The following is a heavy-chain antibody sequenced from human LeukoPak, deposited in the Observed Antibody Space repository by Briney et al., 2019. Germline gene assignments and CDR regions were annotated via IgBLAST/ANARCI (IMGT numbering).Heavy chain of an antibody. CDR3: AKDHGSWYVSELYFDY. J-gene: IGHJ4*02. Sequence: GGSLRLSCAAAGFSFGSYAMSWVRQAPGKGLEWGSAISGSGGSTYYADSVKGRFTISRDNSQNTLYLQMNSLRAEVAAVYYCAKDHGSWYVSELYFDYWGQGTLVTVSS. V-gene: IGHV3-23*01. CDR1: GFSFGSYA. D-gene: IGHD6-13*01. CDR2: ISGSGGST.